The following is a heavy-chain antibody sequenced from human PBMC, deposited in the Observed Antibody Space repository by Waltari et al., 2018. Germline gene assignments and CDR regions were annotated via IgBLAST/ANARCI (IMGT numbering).Heavy chain of an antibody. V-gene: IGHV4-38-2*02. Sequence: QVQLQESGPGLVKPSETLSLTCTVSGYSISSGYYWGWIRQPPGKGLEWIGSIYHSGSTYYNPSLKSRVTISVDTSKNQFSLKLSSVTAADTAVYYCARGREGPRAAAEAFDIWGQGTMVTVSS. D-gene: IGHD6-13*01. CDR3: ARGREGPRAAAEAFDI. J-gene: IGHJ3*02. CDR2: IYHSGST. CDR1: GYSISSGYY.